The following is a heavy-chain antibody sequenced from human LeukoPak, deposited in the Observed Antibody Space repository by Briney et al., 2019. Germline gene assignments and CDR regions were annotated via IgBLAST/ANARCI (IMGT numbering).Heavy chain of an antibody. V-gene: IGHV1-2*02. D-gene: IGHD2-2*01. CDR2: INPTSGDT. CDR3: ARLIVVVPAAIHAFDI. J-gene: IGHJ3*02. Sequence: ASVMVSCKASGYPFTDYYIHWVRQAPGQGLVWMGWINPTSGDTNAAQRFQGRVTMTRDTSISTLYMELSRLRSDDTAVYYCARLIVVVPAAIHAFDIWGQGTLVTVSS. CDR1: GYPFTDYY.